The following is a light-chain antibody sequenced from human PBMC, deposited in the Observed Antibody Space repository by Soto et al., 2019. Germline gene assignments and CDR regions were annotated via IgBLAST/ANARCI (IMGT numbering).Light chain of an antibody. J-gene: IGKJ5*01. CDR1: QGIGDT. CDR3: QQYGTEPIT. Sequence: EVVMRQSPATLSVSAGEGANLSSRASQGIGDTLAWYQQKTGQAPRILIYRASSRATGIPDRFSGSGSGTDFTLTISRVEPEDFEVYYCQQYGTEPITFGQGTRLEIK. CDR2: RAS. V-gene: IGKV3-20*01.